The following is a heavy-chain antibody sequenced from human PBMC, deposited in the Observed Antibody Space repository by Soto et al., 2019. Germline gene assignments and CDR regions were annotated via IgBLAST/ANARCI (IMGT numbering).Heavy chain of an antibody. CDR1: GYTFTGYY. V-gene: IGHV1-2*04. Sequence: QVQLVQSGAEVKKPGASVKVSCKASGYTFTGYYMHWVRQAPGQGLEWMGWINPNCGGTNYAQKFQGWVTMTRDTSISTAYMELSRLRSDDTAVYYCARDRCSSTSCSSPYYYYYGMDVWGQGTTVTVSS. CDR3: ARDRCSSTSCSSPYYYYYGMDV. J-gene: IGHJ6*02. CDR2: INPNCGGT. D-gene: IGHD2-2*01.